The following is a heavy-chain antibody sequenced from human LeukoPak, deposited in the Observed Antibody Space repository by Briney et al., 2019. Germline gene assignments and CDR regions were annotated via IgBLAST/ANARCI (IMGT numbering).Heavy chain of an antibody. Sequence: ASVKVSCKVSGYTLTELSMHWVRQAPGQGLEWMGWISAYNGNTNYAQKLQGRVTMTTDTSTSTAYMELRSLRSDDTAVYYCARGGLMATNDYWGQGTLVTVSS. CDR1: GYTLTELS. J-gene: IGHJ4*02. CDR2: ISAYNGNT. V-gene: IGHV1-18*01. D-gene: IGHD5-24*01. CDR3: ARGGLMATNDY.